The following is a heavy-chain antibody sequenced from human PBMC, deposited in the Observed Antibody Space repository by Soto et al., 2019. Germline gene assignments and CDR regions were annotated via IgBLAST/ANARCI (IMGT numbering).Heavy chain of an antibody. D-gene: IGHD2-15*01. CDR1: GFTIRSYG. CDR3: ATRLVGGPRGYYYGMDV. V-gene: IGHV1-24*01. Sequence: ASVKVSCKASGFTIRSYGITWVRQAPGKGLEWMGGFDPEDGETIYAQKFQGRVTMTEDTSTDTAYMELSSLRSEDTAVYYCATRLVGGPRGYYYGMDVWGQGTTVTVSS. CDR2: FDPEDGET. J-gene: IGHJ6*02.